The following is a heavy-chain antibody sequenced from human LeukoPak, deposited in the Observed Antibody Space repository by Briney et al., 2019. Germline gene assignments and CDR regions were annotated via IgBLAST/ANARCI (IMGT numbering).Heavy chain of an antibody. CDR3: ARAPPVRMKGEPMIVLNGLDY. D-gene: IGHD3-22*01. CDR1: GFTFSDYY. V-gene: IGHV3-11*01. Sequence: PGGSLRLSCAASGFTFSDYYMSWVRQAPGKGLEWVSYISSSGSTIYYADSVKGRFTISRDNAKNSLYLQMNSLRAEDTAVYYCARAPPVRMKGEPMIVLNGLDYWGQGTLVTVSS. CDR2: ISSSGSTI. J-gene: IGHJ4*02.